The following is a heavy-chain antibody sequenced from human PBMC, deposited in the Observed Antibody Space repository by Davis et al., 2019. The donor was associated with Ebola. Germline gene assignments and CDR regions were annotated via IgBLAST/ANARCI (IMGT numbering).Heavy chain of an antibody. Sequence: ASVKVSCKASGYTFTSYAMHWVRHAPGQRLEWMGWINAGNGNTKYSQKFQGRVTITMDTSASTAYMELSSLRSEDTAVYYCARAAFGYNSGWYADYWGQGNLVTVSS. CDR2: INAGNGNT. J-gene: IGHJ4*02. D-gene: IGHD6-19*01. V-gene: IGHV1-3*01. CDR1: GYTFTSYA. CDR3: ARAAFGYNSGWYADY.